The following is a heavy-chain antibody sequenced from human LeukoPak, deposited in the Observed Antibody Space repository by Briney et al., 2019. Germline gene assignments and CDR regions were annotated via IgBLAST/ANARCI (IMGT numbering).Heavy chain of an antibody. CDR1: GGSISSGDYY. Sequence: PSQTLSLTCTVSGGSISSGDYYWSWIRQPPGKGLEWIGYIYYSGSTYYNPSLKSRVTISVDTSKNQFSLKLSSVTAADTAVYYCASMGGSVRGGYYYGMDVWGKGTTVTVSS. CDR2: IYYSGST. D-gene: IGHD3-10*01. CDR3: ASMGGSVRGGYYYGMDV. V-gene: IGHV4-30-4*01. J-gene: IGHJ6*04.